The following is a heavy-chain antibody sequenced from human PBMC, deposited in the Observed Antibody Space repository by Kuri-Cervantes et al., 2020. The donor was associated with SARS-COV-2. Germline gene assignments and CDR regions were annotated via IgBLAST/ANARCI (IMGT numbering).Heavy chain of an antibody. CDR3: ARHYAFDNFNK. D-gene: IGHD1-1*01. CDR2: IYESGDT. J-gene: IGHJ4*02. Sequence: SETLSLTCAVYGGSFSGYYWGWIRQSPEKGLEWIGSIYESGDTYYSSSLKSRLSLSVDTSKNQFSLTLTAVTAADTAIYYWARHYAFDNFNKWGQGTQVTGAS. V-gene: IGHV4-34*01. CDR1: GGSFSGYY.